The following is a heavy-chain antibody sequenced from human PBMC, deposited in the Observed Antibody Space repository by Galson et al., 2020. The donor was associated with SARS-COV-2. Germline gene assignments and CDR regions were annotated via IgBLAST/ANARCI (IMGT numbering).Heavy chain of an antibody. V-gene: IGHV3-33*01. D-gene: IGHD3-22*01. J-gene: IGHJ4*02. CDR2: IWSDGNNK. CDR1: GFTFSTYA. Sequence: GESLKISCAASGFTFSTYAMHWVRQALGKGLEWVAVIWSDGNNKYYLDSVKGRFTISRDNSKNTVNLQMNGLRAEDTAVYYCTTSIIVPGTLDYWGQGTLVSVSS. CDR3: TTSIIVPGTLDY.